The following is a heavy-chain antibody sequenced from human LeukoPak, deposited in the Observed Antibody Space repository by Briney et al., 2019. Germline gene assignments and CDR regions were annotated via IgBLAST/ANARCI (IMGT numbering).Heavy chain of an antibody. D-gene: IGHD3-10*01. CDR1: GFRFSNSW. V-gene: IGHV3-74*01. Sequence: PGGSLRLSCAASGFRFSNSWMYWVRQGPGKGPVWVSRMKTDGTRIEYADSVKGRFTISRDNAKNTLFLQMSSLRAEDTAVYYCARGADHGGSYYPDWGQGTRVTVSS. CDR3: ARGADHGGSYYPD. J-gene: IGHJ4*02. CDR2: MKTDGTRI.